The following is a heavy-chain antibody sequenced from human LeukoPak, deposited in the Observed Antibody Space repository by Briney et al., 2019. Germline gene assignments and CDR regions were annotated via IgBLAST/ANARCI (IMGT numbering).Heavy chain of an antibody. CDR3: ARMGHSSGWYGSFLDY. Sequence: ASVKVSCKASGYTFTSYYMHWVRQAPGQGLEWMGWINPNSGGTNYAQKFQGRVTMTRDTSISTAYMELSRLRSDDTAVYYCARMGHSSGWYGSFLDYWGQGTLVTVSS. V-gene: IGHV1-2*02. J-gene: IGHJ4*02. D-gene: IGHD6-19*01. CDR2: INPNSGGT. CDR1: GYTFTSYY.